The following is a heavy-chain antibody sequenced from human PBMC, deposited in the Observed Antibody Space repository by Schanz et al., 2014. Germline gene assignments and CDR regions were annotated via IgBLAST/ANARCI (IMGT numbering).Heavy chain of an antibody. Sequence: QVQLVQSGGEVKKPGASVKVSCKASGYTFTSYDINWVRQATGQGLEWMGWMNSKTGNTGYAQRFQGRVTMTRNTSITTADLELSSLRSGDTAVYYCTKGRTFGRWGQGTLVTGSS. CDR3: TKGRTFGR. V-gene: IGHV1-8*01. CDR2: MNSKTGNT. J-gene: IGHJ4*02. D-gene: IGHD3-16*01. CDR1: GYTFTSYD.